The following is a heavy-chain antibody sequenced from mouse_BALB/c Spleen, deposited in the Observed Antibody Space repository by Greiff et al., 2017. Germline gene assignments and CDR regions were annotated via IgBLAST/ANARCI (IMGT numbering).Heavy chain of an antibody. CDR3: ENIGY. CDR1: GFSITSDYV. J-gene: IGHJ3*01. V-gene: IGHV3-2*02. CDR2: ISYSGST. Sequence: VQLMESGPGLVKPSQSLSLTCTVTGFSITSDYVWYCIRHPPGNLLEWMGYISYSGSTSYNPSLKSRIAITRDTSKNKFYLQLNSVTTEDTATYCCENIGYWGQGTLVTVSA. D-gene: IGHD3-1*01.